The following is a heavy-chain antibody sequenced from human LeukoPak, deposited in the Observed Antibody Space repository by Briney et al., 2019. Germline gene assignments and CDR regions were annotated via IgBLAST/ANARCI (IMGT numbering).Heavy chain of an antibody. CDR3: ARRSGSYYSHFDY. CDR1: GGSISSSSYY. D-gene: IGHD1-26*01. V-gene: IGHV4-39*01. CDR2: IYYSGST. Sequence: SETLSLTCTVSGGSISSSSYYWGWIPQPPGKGLEWIGSIYYSGSTYYNPSLKSRVTISVDTSKNQFSLKLSSVTAADTAVYYCARRSGSYYSHFDYWGQGTLVTVSS. J-gene: IGHJ4*02.